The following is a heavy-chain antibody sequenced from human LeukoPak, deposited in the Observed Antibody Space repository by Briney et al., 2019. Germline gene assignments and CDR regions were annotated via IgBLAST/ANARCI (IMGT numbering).Heavy chain of an antibody. CDR2: ISTYNGNT. D-gene: IGHD2-15*01. Sequence: ASVKVSCKASGYTFTSYGISWVRQAPGQGLEWMGWISTYNGNTNYAQKLQGRVTMTTDTSTSTAYMELRSLRSDDTAVYYCARDRGVDYCSGGSCSHYYYYMDVWGKGTTVTVSS. CDR1: GYTFTSYG. V-gene: IGHV1-18*01. CDR3: ARDRGVDYCSGGSCSHYYYYMDV. J-gene: IGHJ6*03.